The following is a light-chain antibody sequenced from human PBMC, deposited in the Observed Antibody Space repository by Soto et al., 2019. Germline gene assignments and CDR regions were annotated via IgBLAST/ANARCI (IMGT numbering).Light chain of an antibody. CDR2: GAS. CDR3: QQYNNWPRT. J-gene: IGKJ1*01. V-gene: IGKV3-15*01. Sequence: IVMTQSPATLSVSPAERATLSCRASQSVSSNLAWYQQKPGQAPRLLIHGASTRATGIPARFSGSGSGTEFTLTISSLQSEDFAVYYCQQYNNWPRTFGQGTKVDI. CDR1: QSVSSN.